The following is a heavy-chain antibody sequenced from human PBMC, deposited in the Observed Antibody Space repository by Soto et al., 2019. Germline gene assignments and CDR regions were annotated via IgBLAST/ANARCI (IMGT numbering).Heavy chain of an antibody. J-gene: IGHJ3*02. Sequence: GGSLRLSCAASGFTFSDYYMSWIRQAPGKGLEWVSYISSSGSTIYYADSVKGRFTISRDNAKNSLYLQMNSLRAEDTAVYYCARGPPQWPYDDAFDIWGQGTMVTVSS. CDR3: ARGPPQWPYDDAFDI. CDR2: ISSSGSTI. V-gene: IGHV3-11*01. D-gene: IGHD6-19*01. CDR1: GFTFSDYY.